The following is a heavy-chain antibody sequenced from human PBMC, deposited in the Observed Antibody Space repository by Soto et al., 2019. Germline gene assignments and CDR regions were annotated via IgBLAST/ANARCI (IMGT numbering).Heavy chain of an antibody. V-gene: IGHV1-18*01. CDR2: ISAYNGNT. CDR3: AKSTGRDIVVVPAAMREYYYYMDV. CDR1: GYTFTSYG. J-gene: IGHJ6*03. Sequence: ASVKVSCKASGYTFTSYGISWVRQAPGQGLEWMGWISAYNGNTNYAQKLQGRVTMTTDTSTSTAYMELRSLRSDDTAVYYCAKSTGRDIVVVPAAMREYYYYMDVWGKGTTVTVSS. D-gene: IGHD2-2*01.